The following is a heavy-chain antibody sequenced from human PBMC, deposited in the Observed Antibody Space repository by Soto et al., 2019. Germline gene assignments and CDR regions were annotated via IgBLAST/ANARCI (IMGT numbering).Heavy chain of an antibody. CDR3: ARGVTGRLTQGVVLFS. CDR1: GGTFGTYT. D-gene: IGHD1-20*01. J-gene: IGHJ5*02. Sequence: QVQLVQSGAEVKKPGSSVKVSCKPSGGTFGTYTISWVRQAPGQGLEWMGRIIPLLDITHYAQKFQGRVTFTADKSTTTAYMELSSLSSADTAVYYCARGVTGRLTQGVVLFSWGQGTLVTVSS. CDR2: IIPLLDIT. V-gene: IGHV1-69*02.